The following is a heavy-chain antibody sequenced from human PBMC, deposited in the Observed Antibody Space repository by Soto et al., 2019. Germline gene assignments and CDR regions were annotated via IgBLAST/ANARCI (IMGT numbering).Heavy chain of an antibody. CDR2: IYHSGST. CDR3: ASSDDDSSGYRVYVAFDI. D-gene: IGHD3-22*01. Sequence: SETLSLTCTVSGGSVSSNNYYWNWIRQPPGKGLEWIGYIYHSGSTNYNPSLKSRVTISVDTAKNQFSLKLSSVTAADTAVYYCASSDDDSSGYRVYVAFDIWGQGTMVTV. CDR1: GGSVSSNNYY. V-gene: IGHV4-61*01. J-gene: IGHJ3*02.